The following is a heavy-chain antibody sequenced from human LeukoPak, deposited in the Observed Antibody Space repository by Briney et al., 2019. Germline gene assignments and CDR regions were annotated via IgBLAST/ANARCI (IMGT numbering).Heavy chain of an antibody. CDR3: VEVSSGWLSFDY. V-gene: IGHV3-23*01. CDR2: ISNTGGST. CDR1: GFSFNTYA. J-gene: IGHJ4*02. D-gene: IGHD6-19*01. Sequence: HTGGSLRLSCAASGFSFNTYAMSWVRQAPGKGLEWVSAISNTGGSTYYADSVKGRFTISRDKSKNTLSLQMNSLRAEDTAVYYCVEVSSGWLSFDYWGRGTLVTVSS.